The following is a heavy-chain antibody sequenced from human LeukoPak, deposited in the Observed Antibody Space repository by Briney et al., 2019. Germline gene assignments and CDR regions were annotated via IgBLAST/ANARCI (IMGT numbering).Heavy chain of an antibody. CDR3: AIRAVAGSLPIFDF. CDR1: GFAFSSYA. CDR2: ITGSGANT. V-gene: IGHV3-23*01. D-gene: IGHD6-19*01. Sequence: GGSLRLSCAASGFAFSSYAMTWVRQAPGKGLEWVSVITGSGANTYYADSVKGQFSISRDNSKNTVYLQMSSLRVEDTAVYYCAIRAVAGSLPIFDFWGQGTVVTVSS. J-gene: IGHJ4*02.